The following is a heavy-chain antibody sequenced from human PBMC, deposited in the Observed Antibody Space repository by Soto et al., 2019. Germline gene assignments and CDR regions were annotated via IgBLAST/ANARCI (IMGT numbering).Heavy chain of an antibody. V-gene: IGHV3-64*07. J-gene: IGHJ4*02. Sequence: EVQLVESGGGLVQPGGSLRLSCAASGFTFSSSYMHWVRQAPGKGLQYVSAITPGGGSTFYTDSVKGRFTISRDNSKNMLYLQMGSLRAEDMAMYYCARGYHYGSWLYYFDYWGQGTLVTVSS. CDR2: ITPGGGST. CDR3: ARGYHYGSWLYYFDY. CDR1: GFTFSSSY. D-gene: IGHD3-10*01.